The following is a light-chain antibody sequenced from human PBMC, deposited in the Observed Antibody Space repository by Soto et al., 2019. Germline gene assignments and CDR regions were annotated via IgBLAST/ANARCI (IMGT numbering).Light chain of an antibody. CDR3: QQRVNLLGT. CDR2: DAS. J-gene: IGKJ4*01. CDR1: PHVSTY. Sequence: EILLTQSPAPLSLSPGVGATLSCRASPHVSTYVAWYQQKPGHAPRLLIFDASNRPTGVPARFSGSGSGTAFTLTISSLEPEDSGIYYCQQRVNLLGTFGGGTRVEI. V-gene: IGKV3-11*01.